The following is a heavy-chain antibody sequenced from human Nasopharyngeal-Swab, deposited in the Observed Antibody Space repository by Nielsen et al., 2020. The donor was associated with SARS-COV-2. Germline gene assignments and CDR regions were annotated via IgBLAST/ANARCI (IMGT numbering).Heavy chain of an antibody. Sequence: WIRQPQGKGLEWIGDINWAGTTNYSPSLKSRVTISIDTSSKQFSLKLKSVTAADTAVYYCSKTLGPRSAGAGGLNVWGKGTTVTVSS. CDR2: INWAGTT. CDR3: SKTLGPRSAGAGGLNV. D-gene: IGHD3-16*01. J-gene: IGHJ6*04. V-gene: IGHV4-34*01.